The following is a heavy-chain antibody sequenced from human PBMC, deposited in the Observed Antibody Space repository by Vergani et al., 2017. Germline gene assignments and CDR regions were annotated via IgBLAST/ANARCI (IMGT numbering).Heavy chain of an antibody. D-gene: IGHD6-19*01. CDR2: IDWDDDK. J-gene: IGHJ4*02. V-gene: IGHV2-70*15. CDR1: GFSLSTSGMC. CDR3: ARMVTSSGRFDY. Sequence: QVTLRESGPALVKPTQTLTLTCTFSGFSLSTSGMCVSWIRQPPGKALEWRARIDWDDDKYYSTSLKTRLTISKDTSKNQVVLTMTNMDPVDTATYYCARMVTSSGRFDYWGQGTLIVVAA.